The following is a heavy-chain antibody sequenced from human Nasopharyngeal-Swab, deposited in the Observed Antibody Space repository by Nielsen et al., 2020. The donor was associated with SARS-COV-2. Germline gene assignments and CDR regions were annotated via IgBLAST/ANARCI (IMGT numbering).Heavy chain of an antibody. CDR3: ASEGADFDI. V-gene: IGHV3-48*01. D-gene: IGHD4/OR15-4a*01. J-gene: IGHJ3*02. CDR2: LSSRSGSK. Sequence: VRQAPGKGLERVSYLSSRSGSKYYADSVKGRFTISRDNTKNSLYLQMNSLRVEDTAVYYCASEGADFDIWGQGTMVTVSS.